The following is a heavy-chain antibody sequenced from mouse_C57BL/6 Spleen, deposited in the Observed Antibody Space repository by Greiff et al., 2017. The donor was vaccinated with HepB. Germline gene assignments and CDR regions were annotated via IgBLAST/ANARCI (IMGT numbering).Heavy chain of an antibody. D-gene: IGHD3-3*01. Sequence: VQLKQSGGGLVKPGGSLKLSCAASGFTFSDYGMHWVRQAPEKGLEWVAYISSGSSTIYYADTVKGRFTISRDNAKNTLFLQMTSLRSEDTAMYYCARRRDEGYFDVWGTGTTVTVSS. V-gene: IGHV5-17*01. CDR2: ISSGSSTI. CDR1: GFTFSDYG. J-gene: IGHJ1*03. CDR3: ARRRDEGYFDV.